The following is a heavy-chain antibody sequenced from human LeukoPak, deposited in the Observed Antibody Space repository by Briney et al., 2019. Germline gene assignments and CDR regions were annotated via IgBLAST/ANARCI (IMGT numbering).Heavy chain of an antibody. D-gene: IGHD5-12*01. Sequence: GGSLRLSCAASGFAVDKYEIHWVRQAPGKGLEWVALISSDGNDKLYGDSVKGRFTISRDDSKSTLYLQMNSLRAEDTAVYYCTTKVIRGNSGDDYDDWGQGTLVTVSS. V-gene: IGHV3-30*03. J-gene: IGHJ4*02. CDR2: ISSDGNDK. CDR3: TTKVIRGNSGDDYDD. CDR1: GFAVDKYE.